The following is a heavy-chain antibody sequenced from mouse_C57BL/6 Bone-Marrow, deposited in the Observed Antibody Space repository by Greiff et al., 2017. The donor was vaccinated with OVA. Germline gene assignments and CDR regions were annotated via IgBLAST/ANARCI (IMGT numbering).Heavy chain of an antibody. CDR3: ARRTDAMDY. J-gene: IGHJ4*01. CDR1: GYTFPSYW. Sequence: VQLQQPGAELVKPGASVKLSCQASGYTFPSYWLQWVKQRPGQCLAWLGEINPSASYTNSNQKFKGKATLTVDTSSSTAYMQLSSLTSEDSAVYYCARRTDAMDYWGQGTSVTVSS. CDR2: INPSASYT. V-gene: IGHV1-50*01.